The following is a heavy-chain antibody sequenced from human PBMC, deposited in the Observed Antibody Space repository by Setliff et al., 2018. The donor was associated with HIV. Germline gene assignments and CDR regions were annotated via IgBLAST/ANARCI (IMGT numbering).Heavy chain of an antibody. J-gene: IGHJ4*02. CDR1: GYTFNNYD. CDR2: MNPNSGNT. Sequence: GASVKVSCKASGYTFNNYDINWVRQATGQGLEWMGWMNPNSGNTGYAQRFQGRVTLTRNTSISTAYMELSSLRSEDTAVYYCARGRGSYSFEYWGQGTLVTVSS. CDR3: ARGRGSYSFEY. V-gene: IGHV1-8*02. D-gene: IGHD1-26*01.